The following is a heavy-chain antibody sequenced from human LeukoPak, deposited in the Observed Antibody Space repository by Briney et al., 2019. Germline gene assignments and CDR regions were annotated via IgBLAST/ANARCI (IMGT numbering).Heavy chain of an antibody. Sequence: GGSLRLSCAASGFTFSSYAMSWVRQAPGKGLEWVSAISGSGGSTYYADSVKGRFTISRDNSKNTLYLQMNSLRAEDTAVYYCAKWPDCGGDCYSSYFDYWGQGTLVTVSS. J-gene: IGHJ4*02. D-gene: IGHD2-21*02. V-gene: IGHV3-23*01. CDR3: AKWPDCGGDCYSSYFDY. CDR1: GFTFSSYA. CDR2: ISGSGGST.